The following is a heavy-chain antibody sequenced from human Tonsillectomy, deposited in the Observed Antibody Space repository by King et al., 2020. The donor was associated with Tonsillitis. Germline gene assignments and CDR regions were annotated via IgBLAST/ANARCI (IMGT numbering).Heavy chain of an antibody. D-gene: IGHD3-22*01. Sequence: VQLVESGAEVKKPGESLKISCTGSGYSFTSYWIGWVRQMPGKGLEWMGIIYPGDSDTRYSPSFQGQVTISADKSISTAYLQWSSLKASDTAMYYCARLDDRGKTYYYYGMDVWGQGTTVPVSS. CDR1: GYSFTSYW. J-gene: IGHJ6*02. CDR3: ARLDDRGKTYYYYGMDV. V-gene: IGHV5-51*01. CDR2: IYPGDSDT.